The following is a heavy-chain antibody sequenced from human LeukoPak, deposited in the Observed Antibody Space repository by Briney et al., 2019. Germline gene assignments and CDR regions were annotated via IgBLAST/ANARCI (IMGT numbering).Heavy chain of an antibody. CDR2: ISWNSGSI. Sequence: GRSLRLSCAASGFTFDDYAMHWVRQAPGKGLEWVSGISWNSGSIGYADSVKGRFTISRDNAKNSLYLQMSSLRAEDTALYYCAKGQLGYYFDYWGQGTLVTVSS. CDR3: AKGQLGYYFDY. D-gene: IGHD6-13*01. V-gene: IGHV3-9*01. J-gene: IGHJ4*02. CDR1: GFTFDDYA.